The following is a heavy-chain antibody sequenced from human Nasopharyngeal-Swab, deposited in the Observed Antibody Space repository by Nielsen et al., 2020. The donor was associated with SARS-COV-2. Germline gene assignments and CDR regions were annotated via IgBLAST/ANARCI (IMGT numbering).Heavy chain of an antibody. J-gene: IGHJ3*02. CDR3: ARRKGFCSSTSCYSYDAFDI. V-gene: IGHV3-11*01. D-gene: IGHD2-2*01. CDR1: GFTFSDYY. CDR2: ISSSGSTI. Sequence: GESLKISCAASGFTFSDYYMSWIRQAPGKGLEWVSYISSSGSTIYYADSVKGRFTISRDNAKNSLYLQMNSLRAEDTAVYYCARRKGFCSSTSCYSYDAFDIWGQGTMVTVSS.